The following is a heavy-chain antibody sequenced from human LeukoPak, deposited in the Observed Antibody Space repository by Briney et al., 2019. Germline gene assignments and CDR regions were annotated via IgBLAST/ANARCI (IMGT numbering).Heavy chain of an antibody. Sequence: PGRSLRLSXAASGFTFDDYAMHWVRQTPGKGLEWVSGISWNSGSIGYADSVKGRFTISRDNAKNSLYLQMNSLRAEDMALYYCAKDWSYDSSGYYDYWGQGTLVTVSS. J-gene: IGHJ4*02. CDR1: GFTFDDYA. CDR2: ISWNSGSI. D-gene: IGHD3-22*01. V-gene: IGHV3-9*03. CDR3: AKDWSYDSSGYYDY.